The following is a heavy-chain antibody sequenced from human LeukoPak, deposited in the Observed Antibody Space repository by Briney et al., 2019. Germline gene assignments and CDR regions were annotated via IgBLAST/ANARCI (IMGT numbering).Heavy chain of an antibody. Sequence: GRSLRLSCAASGFTFSNYGMHWVRQAPGKGLGWVAVISYDGSNKYYGESVKGRFTISRDNSKNTLYLQMESLRAEDTAMYYCATDRPATILYLFDYWGQGTLVTVSS. CDR1: GFTFSNYG. CDR2: ISYDGSNK. D-gene: IGHD2-8*01. J-gene: IGHJ4*02. V-gene: IGHV3-30*03. CDR3: ATDRPATILYLFDY.